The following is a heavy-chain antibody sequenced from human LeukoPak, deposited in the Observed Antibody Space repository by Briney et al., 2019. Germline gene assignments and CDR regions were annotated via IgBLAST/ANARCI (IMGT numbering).Heavy chain of an antibody. Sequence: ASVKVSCKASGYTFTCPYIHWMRQAPGQGLEWRGWINPNSGGTNYAQKFQGRVTMTRDTSISTAYMELSRLRSDYTAVYYCARYGSWFDHWGQGSLVTVSS. CDR2: INPNSGGT. CDR3: ARYGSWFDH. V-gene: IGHV1-2*02. D-gene: IGHD4-17*01. CDR1: GYTFTCPY. J-gene: IGHJ5*02.